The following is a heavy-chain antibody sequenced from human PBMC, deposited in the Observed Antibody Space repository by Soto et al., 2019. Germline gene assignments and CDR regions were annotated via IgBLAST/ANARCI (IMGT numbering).Heavy chain of an antibody. V-gene: IGHV4-34*01. J-gene: IGHJ2*01. Sequence: QVQLQQWGAGPLRPLETLSLTCGVSGGSFSGYYWAWIRQSLGKGLDWIGEIHDRGSSNYTPSLKSRVSISVDTSKNHYSLNLWSVTAADSAVYYCARESHDILTGPPWVWYFDLWGRGTLVTVSS. CDR1: GGSFSGYY. CDR2: IHDRGSS. CDR3: ARESHDILTGPPWVWYFDL. D-gene: IGHD3-9*01.